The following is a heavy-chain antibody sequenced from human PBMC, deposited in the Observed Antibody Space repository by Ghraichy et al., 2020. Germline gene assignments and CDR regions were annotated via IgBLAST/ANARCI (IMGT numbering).Heavy chain of an antibody. CDR2: IFYSGST. V-gene: IGHV4-39*01. Sequence: ESLNISCTVSGGSISSSNYYWGWIRQPPGKGLEWIGSIFYSGSTYYNPSLRSRVTISVDTSKYRFSLKLSSVTAADTAVYYCARVVVPRTAYYGMDVWGQGTTVTVS. CDR1: GGSISSSNYY. D-gene: IGHD2-2*01. CDR3: ARVVVPRTAYYGMDV. J-gene: IGHJ6*02.